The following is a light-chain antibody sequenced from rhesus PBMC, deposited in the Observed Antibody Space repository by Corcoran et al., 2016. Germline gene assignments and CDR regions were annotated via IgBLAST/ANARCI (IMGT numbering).Light chain of an antibody. CDR3: LQYSSSPLT. V-gene: IGKV1-22*01. CDR1: QSISSW. J-gene: IGKJ4*01. CDR2: KAS. Sequence: DIQMTQSPSSLSASVGDTVTITCRASQSISSWLDWYQQKPGKAPKLLVYKASILQSGVPSRISGRGTGTDFTLTISSLQPEDFATYYCLQYSSSPLTFGGGTKVELK.